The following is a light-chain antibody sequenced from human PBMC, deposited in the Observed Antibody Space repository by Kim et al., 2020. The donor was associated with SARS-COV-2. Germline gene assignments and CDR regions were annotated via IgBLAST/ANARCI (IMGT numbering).Light chain of an antibody. CDR3: PHYGGSSLLT. J-gene: IGKJ4*01. Sequence: VLTQSPGTLSLCPGERATLSCRASQIVSSNYLAWYQQRPSQAPKLLIYGASRRATGIPDRFSGSGSGTDFTLTINRLETEDFAVYYCPHYGGSSLLTFGGGNKLE. V-gene: IGKV3-20*01. CDR1: QIVSSNY. CDR2: GAS.